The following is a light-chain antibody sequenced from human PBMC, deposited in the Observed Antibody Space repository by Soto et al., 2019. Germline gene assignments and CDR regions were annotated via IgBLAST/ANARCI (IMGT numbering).Light chain of an antibody. CDR1: SSDVGGYNY. CDR3: SSYTSSSPLV. J-gene: IGLJ1*01. CDR2: DVN. V-gene: IGLV2-14*01. Sequence: QSVLTQPASVSGAPGQSISISCTGTSSDVGGYNYVSWYQQHPGKAPKLMIYDVNNRPSGVSDRFSGSKSGNTASLTISGLQAEDEADYYCSSYTSSSPLVFGTGTKVTVL.